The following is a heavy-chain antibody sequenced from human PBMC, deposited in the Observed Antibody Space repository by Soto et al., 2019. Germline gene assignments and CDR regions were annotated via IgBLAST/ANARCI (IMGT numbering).Heavy chain of an antibody. V-gene: IGHV3-7*01. CDR2: IKEDGSEK. CDR3: ARERGSSSSRFFDY. J-gene: IGHJ4*02. CDR1: GFTFSNYW. Sequence: GGSLRLSCAASGFTFSNYWMSWVRQAPGKGLEWVANIKEDGSEKYYVDSVKGRFTISRDSAKRSLFLQMNSLRAEDTAVYYCARERGSSSSRFFDYWGQGKLVTVSS. D-gene: IGHD6-6*01.